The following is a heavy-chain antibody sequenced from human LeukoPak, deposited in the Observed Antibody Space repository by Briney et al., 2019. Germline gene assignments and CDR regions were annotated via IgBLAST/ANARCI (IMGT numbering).Heavy chain of an antibody. CDR3: AKHSSGWYEYYFDY. CDR1: GFTVSSNY. J-gene: IGHJ4*02. V-gene: IGHV3-53*01. D-gene: IGHD6-19*01. Sequence: GGSQRLSCAASGFTVSSNYMSWVRQAPGKGLEWVSVIYSGGSTYYADSVKGRFTISRDNSKNTLYLQMNSLRAEDTAVYYCAKHSSGWYEYYFDYWGQGTLVTVSS. CDR2: IYSGGST.